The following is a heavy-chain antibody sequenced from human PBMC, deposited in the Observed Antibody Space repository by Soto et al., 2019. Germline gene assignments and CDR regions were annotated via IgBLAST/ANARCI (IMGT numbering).Heavy chain of an antibody. CDR2: INWHGGNK. CDR3: AKDVDRLGELWGYFQS. D-gene: IGHD3-16*01. V-gene: IGHV3-9*01. Sequence: GGSLRLSCTVSGFMFDGFAMHWVRQAPGQGLEWVSGINWHGGNKGYAESVLGRFTISRDNAKKSLSLDMKYLRPEDTALYFCAKDVDRLGELWGYFQSWGQGTMVTVSS. CDR1: GFMFDGFA. J-gene: IGHJ1*01.